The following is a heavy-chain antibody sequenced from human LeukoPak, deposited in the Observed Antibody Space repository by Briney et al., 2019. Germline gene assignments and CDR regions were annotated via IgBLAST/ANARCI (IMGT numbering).Heavy chain of an antibody. V-gene: IGHV4-34*01. CDR1: GGSFSGYY. D-gene: IGHD3-22*01. CDR3: ARNDHYDPDAFDI. CDR2: INHSGST. J-gene: IGHJ3*02. Sequence: SPETLSLTCAVYGGSFSGYYWSWLRQPPGKGLEWIGEINHSGSTNYNPSLKSRVTISVDTSKNQFSLKLSSVTAADAAVYYCARNDHYDPDAFDIWGQGTMVTVSS.